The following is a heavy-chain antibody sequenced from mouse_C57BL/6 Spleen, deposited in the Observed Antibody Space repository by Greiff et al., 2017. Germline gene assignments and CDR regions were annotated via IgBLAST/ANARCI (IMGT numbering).Heavy chain of an antibody. CDR2: IDPSDSET. CDR1: GYTFTSYW. CDR3: ARGGDSNYSYYAMDY. V-gene: IGHV1-52*01. Sequence: QVQLQQPGAELVRPGSSVKLSCKASGYTFTSYWMHWVKQRPIQGLEWIGNIDPSDSETHYNQKFKDKATLTVDKSSSTAYMQLSSLTSEDSAVYYCARGGDSNYSYYAMDYWGQGTSVTVSS. D-gene: IGHD2-5*01. J-gene: IGHJ4*01.